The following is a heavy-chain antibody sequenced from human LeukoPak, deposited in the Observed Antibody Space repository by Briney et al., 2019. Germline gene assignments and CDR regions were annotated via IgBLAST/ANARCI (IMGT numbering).Heavy chain of an antibody. V-gene: IGHV4-34*01. CDR2: INHSGST. CDR3: ARGPEHCSGGSCYSRVDYYYYGMDV. D-gene: IGHD2-15*01. Sequence: SETLSLTCAVYGGSFSGYHWSWIRQPPGKGLEWIGEINHSGSTNYNPSLKSRVTISVDTSKNQFSLKLSSVTAADTAVYYCARGPEHCSGGSCYSRVDYYYYGMDVWGKGTTVTVSS. CDR1: GGSFSGYH. J-gene: IGHJ6*04.